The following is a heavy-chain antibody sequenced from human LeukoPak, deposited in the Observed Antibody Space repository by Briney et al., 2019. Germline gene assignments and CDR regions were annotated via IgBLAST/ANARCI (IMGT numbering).Heavy chain of an antibody. CDR3: AKDRRTPMIVVVITTGFDY. V-gene: IGHV3-23*01. CDR1: GFTFSSYD. CDR2: ISGSGGST. Sequence: PGGSLRLSCAASGFTFSSYDMSWVRQAPGKGLEWVSAISGSGGSTYYADSVKGRFTISRDNSKNTLYLQMNSLRAEDTAVYYCAKDRRTPMIVVVITTGFDYWGQGTLVTVSS. D-gene: IGHD3-22*01. J-gene: IGHJ4*02.